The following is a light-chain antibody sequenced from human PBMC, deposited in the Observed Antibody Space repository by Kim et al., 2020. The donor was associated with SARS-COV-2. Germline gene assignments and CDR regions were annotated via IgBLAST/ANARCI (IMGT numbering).Light chain of an antibody. V-gene: IGKV1-17*01. CDR1: QDIRND. CDR3: LQHSTYPIT. CDR2: GAS. J-gene: IGKJ5*01. Sequence: ASVGERGTITCRASQDIRNDLGWYQQKPGRATKRLIDGASSLQSGVPSRFSGSGSGTEFTLTISSVQPEDFATYFCLQHSTYPITFGQGTRLEIK.